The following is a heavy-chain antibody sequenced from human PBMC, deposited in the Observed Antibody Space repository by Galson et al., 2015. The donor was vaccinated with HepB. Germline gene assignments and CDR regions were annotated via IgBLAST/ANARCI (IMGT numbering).Heavy chain of an antibody. CDR2: MKPDGGEK. CDR3: ARDWAGKFDY. J-gene: IGHJ4*02. D-gene: IGHD6-19*01. V-gene: IGHV3-7*03. Sequence: SLRLSCAASGFTFSTSWMNWVRQAPGKGLQWVANMKPDGGEKYYVDSVKGRFSISRDNAKNLLYLQINSLRPEDTAVYYCARDWAGKFDYWGQGTLVTVSS. CDR1: GFTFSTSW.